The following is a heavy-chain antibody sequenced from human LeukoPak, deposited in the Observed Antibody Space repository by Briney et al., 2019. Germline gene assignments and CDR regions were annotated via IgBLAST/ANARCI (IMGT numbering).Heavy chain of an antibody. CDR2: INPNSGGT. CDR3: ARDPARVSSSTDTTDNYYYMDV. Sequence: ASVKVSCKASGYTFTGYYMHWVRQAPGPGLEWMGWINPNSGGTNYAQKFQGRVTMTRDTSISTAYMELSRLRSDDTAVYYCARDPARVSSSTDTTDNYYYMDVWGRGTTVTVSS. D-gene: IGHD6-6*01. V-gene: IGHV1-2*02. J-gene: IGHJ6*03. CDR1: GYTFTGYY.